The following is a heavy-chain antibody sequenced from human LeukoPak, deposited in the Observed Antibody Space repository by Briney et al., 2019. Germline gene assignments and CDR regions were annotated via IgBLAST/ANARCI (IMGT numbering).Heavy chain of an antibody. CDR2: INHSGST. V-gene: IGHV4-34*01. J-gene: IGHJ4*02. CDR3: ARAASSVDYSGSYSPFDY. CDR1: GGSFSDNF. D-gene: IGHD1-26*01. Sequence: PSETLSLTCAVYGGSFSDNFWSWIRQPPGKGLEWSGEINHSGSTNYNPSLKTRLTISVDTSENQFSLKLSSVTAADTAVYYCARAASSVDYSGSYSPFDYWGQGTLVTVSS.